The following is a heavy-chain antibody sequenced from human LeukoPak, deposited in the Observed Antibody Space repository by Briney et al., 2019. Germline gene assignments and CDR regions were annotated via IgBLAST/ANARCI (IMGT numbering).Heavy chain of an antibody. Sequence: GGSPRLSCAASGFTFSSYAMSWVRQAPGKGLEWVSAISGSGGSTYYADSVKGRFTISRDNSKNTLYLQMNSLRAEDTAVYYCAKDPGSLRYFDWLGLGDYWGQGTLVTVSS. CDR2: ISGSGGST. CDR1: GFTFSSYA. J-gene: IGHJ4*02. CDR3: AKDPGSLRYFDWLGLGDY. D-gene: IGHD3-9*01. V-gene: IGHV3-23*01.